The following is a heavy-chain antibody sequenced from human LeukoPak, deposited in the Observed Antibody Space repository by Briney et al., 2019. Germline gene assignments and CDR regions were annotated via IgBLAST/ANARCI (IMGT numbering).Heavy chain of an antibody. D-gene: IGHD3-9*01. J-gene: IGHJ4*02. CDR1: GGSISGYY. CDR3: ASYYDILTGFDY. Sequence: ETLSLTCTVSGGSISGYYWSWLRQPPGKGLEWGSYISHTGSANSYADSVKGRFTISRDNGKNSLFLQMNSLRAEDTAVYYCASYYDILTGFDYWGQGTLVTVSS. CDR2: ISHTGSAN. V-gene: IGHV3-11*04.